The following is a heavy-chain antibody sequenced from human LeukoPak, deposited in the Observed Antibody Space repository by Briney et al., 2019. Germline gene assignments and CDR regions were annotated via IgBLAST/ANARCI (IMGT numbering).Heavy chain of an antibody. Sequence: GGSLRLSCAASGFTFSNAWMSWVRQAPGKGLEWVGRIKSKTDGGTTDYAAPVKGRFTISRDDSKNTLYLQMNSLKTEDTAVYYCTTDPKGSYRYILDWETYYFDYWGQGTLVTVSS. CDR1: GFTFSNAW. V-gene: IGHV3-15*01. J-gene: IGHJ4*02. CDR3: TTDPKGSYRYILDWETYYFDY. D-gene: IGHD3-16*02. CDR2: IKSKTDGGTT.